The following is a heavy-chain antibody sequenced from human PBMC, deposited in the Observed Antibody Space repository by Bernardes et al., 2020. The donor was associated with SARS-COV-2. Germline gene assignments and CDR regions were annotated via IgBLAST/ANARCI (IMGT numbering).Heavy chain of an antibody. V-gene: IGHV1-18*01. CDR2: ISTVIGYA. CDR1: GYNFNSHG. CDR3: ARDHALIRGGGYFYRMDV. Sequence: ASVKVSCKTSGYNFNSHGLNWVRQAPGQGLEWMGRISTVIGYASFAQNFQGRVIMTTDASTKTAYIELRSLRSDDTAVYYCARDHALIRGGGYFYRMDVWGQGTTVTVSS. J-gene: IGHJ6*02. D-gene: IGHD3-10*01.